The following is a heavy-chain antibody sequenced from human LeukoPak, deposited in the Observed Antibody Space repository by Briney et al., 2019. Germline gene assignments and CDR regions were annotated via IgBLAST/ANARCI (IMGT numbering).Heavy chain of an antibody. CDR1: GYSISSGYY. D-gene: IGHD3-22*01. J-gene: IGHJ4*02. CDR3: ANKYYYDSSGYYTFDY. Sequence: SETLSLTCTVSGYSISSGYYWGWIRQPPGKGLEWIGSIYHSGSTYYNPSLKSRVTISVDTSKNQFSLKLSSVTAADTAVYYCANKYYYDSSGYYTFDYWGQGTLVTVSS. V-gene: IGHV4-38-2*02. CDR2: IYHSGST.